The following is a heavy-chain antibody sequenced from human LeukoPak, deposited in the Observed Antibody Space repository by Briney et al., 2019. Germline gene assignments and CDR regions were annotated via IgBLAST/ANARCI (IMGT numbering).Heavy chain of an antibody. J-gene: IGHJ4*02. CDR1: GFTFSSYA. CDR2: ISGSGGST. V-gene: IGHV3-23*01. Sequence: GGSLRLSCAASGFTFSSYAMSWVRQAPGKGLEWVSAISGSGGSTYYADSVKGRFTISRDNSKNTLYLQMNSLRAEDTAVYYCAKRGYGGKALTAFDYWGQGTLVTVSS. D-gene: IGHD4-23*01. CDR3: AKRGYGGKALTAFDY.